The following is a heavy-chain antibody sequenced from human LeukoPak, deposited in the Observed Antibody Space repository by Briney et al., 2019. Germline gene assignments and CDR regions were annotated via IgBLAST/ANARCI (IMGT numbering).Heavy chain of an antibody. J-gene: IGHJ4*02. CDR1: GFTFSSYE. D-gene: IGHD3-22*01. CDR2: ISSSGSTI. V-gene: IGHV3-48*03. CDR3: AREPYYYDSSGPLDY. Sequence: GGSLRLSCAASGFTFSSYEMNWVRQAPGKGLEWVSYISSSGSTIYYADSVKGRFTISRDNAKNSLYLQMNSLRAEDTAVYYCAREPYYYDSSGPLDYWGQGTLVTVSS.